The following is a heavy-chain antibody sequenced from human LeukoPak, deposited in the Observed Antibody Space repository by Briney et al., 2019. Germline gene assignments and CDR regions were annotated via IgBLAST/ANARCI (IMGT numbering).Heavy chain of an antibody. V-gene: IGHV1-46*01. CDR1: GYIFGSYY. D-gene: IGHD1-26*01. J-gene: IGHJ4*02. CDR3: AREHSASALDY. Sequence: RASVKVSCKASGYIFGSYYMHWVRQAPGQGLEWMGIINPRGDSTTYAQKFQGRLTMTKDMSTSTLYMELSSLRSEDTAVYYCAREHSASALDYWGQGTLVTVSS. CDR2: INPRGDST.